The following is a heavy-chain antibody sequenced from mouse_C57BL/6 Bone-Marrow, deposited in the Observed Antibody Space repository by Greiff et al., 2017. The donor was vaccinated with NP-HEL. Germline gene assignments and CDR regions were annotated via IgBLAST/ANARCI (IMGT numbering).Heavy chain of an antibody. D-gene: IGHD2-4*01. V-gene: IGHV1-81*01. CDR1: GYTFTSYG. J-gene: IGHJ3*01. CDR3: ARGYYYDYVAWFGY. CDR2: IYPRSGNT. Sequence: VQLQQSGAELARPGASVKLSCKASGYTFTSYGISWVKQRTGQGLEWIGEIYPRSGNTSYNQKFKGKATLTADKSSSTAYMELRSLTSEDSAVYFCARGYYYDYVAWFGYWGQGTLVTVSA.